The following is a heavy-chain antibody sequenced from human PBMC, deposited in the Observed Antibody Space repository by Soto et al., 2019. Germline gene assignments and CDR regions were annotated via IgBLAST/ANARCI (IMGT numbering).Heavy chain of an antibody. Sequence: EEQLVESGGGLVQPGESLRLSCAASGFTFSNHWLTWIRQAPGKGLEWVANINQGGSVKYYAESVKGRFSISRDNAKNSLFLQMNSLRAEDTAVYFCARGHYGMDVWGHGTTVTVSS. J-gene: IGHJ6*02. V-gene: IGHV3-7*01. CDR1: GFTFSNHW. CDR3: ARGHYGMDV. CDR2: INQGGSVK.